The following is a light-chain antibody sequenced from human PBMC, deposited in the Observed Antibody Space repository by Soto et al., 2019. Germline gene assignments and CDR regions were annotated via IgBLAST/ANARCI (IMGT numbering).Light chain of an antibody. CDR3: QQYNNWPPT. CDR1: QSVSSN. CDR2: GAS. V-gene: IGKV3-15*01. J-gene: IGKJ1*01. Sequence: EVVMTQSPATLSASPGERATLSCRASQSVSSNLAWYQQKPGQAPRLLIFGASTRATGVPARFSGWRSGTDFTLTISSLQSEDFAVYYCQQYNNWPPTFGQGTKVEIK.